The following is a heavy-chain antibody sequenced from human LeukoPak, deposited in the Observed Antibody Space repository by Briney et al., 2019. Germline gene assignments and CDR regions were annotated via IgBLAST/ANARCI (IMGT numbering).Heavy chain of an antibody. Sequence: SETLSLTCTVSGDSISSNYWSWIRQPPGKGLEWLGYIYDSGSTKYNPSLRSRVTISVDTSKNLFSLKLPSVTAADTAVYYCATCRDGFGDYGFTSWGQGTLVTVSS. CDR1: GDSISSNY. V-gene: IGHV4-59*01. D-gene: IGHD4-17*01. CDR2: IYDSGST. CDR3: ATCRDGFGDYGFTS. J-gene: IGHJ5*02.